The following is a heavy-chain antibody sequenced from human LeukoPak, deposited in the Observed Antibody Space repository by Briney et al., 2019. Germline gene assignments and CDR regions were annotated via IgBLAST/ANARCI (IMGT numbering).Heavy chain of an antibody. CDR2: MNPNSGNT. J-gene: IGHJ6*02. CDR3: ARRTPSSGWSPSEYYYYGMDV. V-gene: IGHV1-8*01. Sequence: GASVKVSCKASGYTFTSYDINWVRQATGQGLEWMGWMNPNSGNTGYAQKFQGRVTMTRNTSISTAYMELSSLRSEDTAVYYCARRTPSSGWSPSEYYYYGMDVWGQGTTVTVSS. CDR1: GYTFTSYD. D-gene: IGHD6-19*01.